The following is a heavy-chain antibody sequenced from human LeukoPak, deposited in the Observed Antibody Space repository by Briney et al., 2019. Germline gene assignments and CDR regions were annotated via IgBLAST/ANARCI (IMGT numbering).Heavy chain of an antibody. CDR1: GFTFSSYA. CDR3: AKVVPVYCGGDCYDAFDI. V-gene: IGHV3-30*04. CDR2: ISYDGSNK. Sequence: GGSLRLSCAASGFTFSSYAMHWVRQAPGKGLEWVAVISYDGSNKYYADSVKGRFTISRDNSKNTLYLQMNSLRAEDTAVYYCAKVVPVYCGGDCYDAFDIWGQGTMVTVSS. D-gene: IGHD2-21*02. J-gene: IGHJ3*02.